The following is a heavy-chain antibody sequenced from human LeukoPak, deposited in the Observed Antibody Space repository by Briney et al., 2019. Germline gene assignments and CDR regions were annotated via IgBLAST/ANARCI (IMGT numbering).Heavy chain of an antibody. CDR3: AKNLFNPLRPA. CDR1: GFTFSTHR. D-gene: IGHD4/OR15-4a*01. CDR2: ISGNGGST. Sequence: PGGSLRLSCTASGFTFSTHRMSWVRQAPGKGLEWVSAISGNGGSTYYADSVKGRFTVSRDNPKNTLYLQMNSLRAEDTALYYCAKNLFNPLRPAWGQGTLVTVSS. V-gene: IGHV3-23*01. J-gene: IGHJ5*02.